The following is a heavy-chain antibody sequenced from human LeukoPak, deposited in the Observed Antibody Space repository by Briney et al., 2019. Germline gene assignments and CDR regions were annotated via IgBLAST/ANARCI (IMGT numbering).Heavy chain of an antibody. Sequence: GGSLRLSCAASGFTFSSYWMTWVRQAPGKGLEWVANINKDGSDEYYVDSVKGRFTISRDNAKNSLYLQMNSLRAEDTAVYYCARGFPWNYWGQGTLVTVSS. CDR1: GFTFSSYW. V-gene: IGHV3-7*03. CDR3: ARGFPWNY. D-gene: IGHD1-1*01. CDR2: INKDGSDE. J-gene: IGHJ4*02.